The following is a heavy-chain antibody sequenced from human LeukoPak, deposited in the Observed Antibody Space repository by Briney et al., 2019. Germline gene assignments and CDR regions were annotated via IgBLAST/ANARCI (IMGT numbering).Heavy chain of an antibody. CDR2: INHSGST. CDR1: GGSFSGYY. CDR3: ARASNSRPDY. Sequence: SETLSLTCAVYGGSFSGYYWSWICQPPGKGLEWIGEINHSGSTNYNPSLKSRVTISVDTSKNQFSLKLSSVTAADTAVYYCARASNSRPDYWGQGTLVTVSS. D-gene: IGHD2-21*01. J-gene: IGHJ4*02. V-gene: IGHV4-34*01.